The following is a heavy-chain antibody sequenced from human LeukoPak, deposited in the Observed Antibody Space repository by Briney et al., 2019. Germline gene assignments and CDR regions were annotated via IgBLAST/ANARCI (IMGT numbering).Heavy chain of an antibody. CDR3: ASRPITMVRGVIALKYYFDY. Sequence: GASVKVSCKASGGTFSSYAISWVRQAPGQGLEWMGGIIPIFGTANYAQKFQGRVTITADESTSKAYMELSSMRSEDTAVYYCASRPITMVRGVIALKYYFDYWGQGTLVTVSS. V-gene: IGHV1-69*13. J-gene: IGHJ4*02. CDR1: GGTFSSYA. CDR2: IIPIFGTA. D-gene: IGHD3-10*01.